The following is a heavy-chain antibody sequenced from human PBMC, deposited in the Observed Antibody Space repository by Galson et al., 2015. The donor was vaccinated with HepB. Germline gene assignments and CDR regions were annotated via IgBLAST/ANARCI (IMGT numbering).Heavy chain of an antibody. Sequence: SVKVSCKASGGTFSSYAISWVRQAPGRGLEWMGGIIPIFGTANYAQKLQGRVTITADESTSTAYMELSSLRSEDTAVYYCARDLVSSVGARLFDYWGQGTLVTVSS. CDR2: IIPIFGTA. V-gene: IGHV1-69*13. CDR1: GGTFSSYA. J-gene: IGHJ4*02. CDR3: ARDLVSSVGARLFDY. D-gene: IGHD5/OR15-5a*01.